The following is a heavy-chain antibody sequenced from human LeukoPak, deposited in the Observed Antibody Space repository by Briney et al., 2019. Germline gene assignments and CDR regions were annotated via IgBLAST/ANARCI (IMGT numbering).Heavy chain of an antibody. J-gene: IGHJ6*03. CDR3: ARGRRYCSGGSCYSKANYYYYYMDV. V-gene: IGHV3-53*01. CDR1: GFTVSSNY. D-gene: IGHD2-15*01. CDR2: IYSGGST. Sequence: PGGSLRLSCAASGFTVSSNYMNWVRQAPGKGLEWVSVIYSGGSTCYADSVKGRFTISRDNSKNTLYLQINSLRAEDTAVYYCARGRRYCSGGSCYSKANYYYYYMDVWGKGTTVTISS.